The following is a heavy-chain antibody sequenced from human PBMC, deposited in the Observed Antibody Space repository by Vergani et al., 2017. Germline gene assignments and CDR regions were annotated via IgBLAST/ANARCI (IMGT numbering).Heavy chain of an antibody. D-gene: IGHD1-14*01. J-gene: IGHJ5*02. V-gene: IGHV3-33*01. CDR3: ARDLRLLYNRFDP. Sequence: QVQLVESGGGVVQPGRSLRLSCAASGFTFNQYGMHWVRQPPGKGLAWVAVTWYDGNNKQYADSVKGRFTISRDNSKSTMYLQMNSLRDEDTGVYYCARDLRLLYNRFDPWGQGTLVTVSS. CDR1: GFTFNQYG. CDR2: TWYDGNNK.